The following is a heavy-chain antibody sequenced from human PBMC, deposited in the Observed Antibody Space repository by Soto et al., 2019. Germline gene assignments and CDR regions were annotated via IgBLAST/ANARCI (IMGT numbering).Heavy chain of an antibody. CDR1: GAGDTFSNYG. V-gene: IGHV1-69*06. CDR2: TIPAFGTA. D-gene: IGHD1-1*01. J-gene: IGHJ5*02. CDR3: WRHDKTALPPLDP. Sequence: QVHLVQSGAEVKSPGSAVKVSCKVSGAGDTFSNYGLNWMRQAPGQGLEWMGGTIPAFGTANYAQKFQGRVTITADTSTTTAYMELSSLRSDDTAVYYCWRHDKTALPPLDPWGQGTLVSLPS.